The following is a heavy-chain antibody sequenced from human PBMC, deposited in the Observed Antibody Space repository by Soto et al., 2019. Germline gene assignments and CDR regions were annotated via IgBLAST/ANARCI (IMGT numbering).Heavy chain of an antibody. CDR3: AASQCIGGSCSTCYYGMDV. Sequence: SETLSLTCTVAGDSISAYYWSWIRQPTGKGLGWIGHIYNSGFTNYNPSLKGRVTISVDTSRNYFSLKVRSVTTADTAVYYCAASQCIGGSCSTCYYGMDVWGQGTTVTVSS. CDR2: IYNSGFT. J-gene: IGHJ6*02. V-gene: IGHV4-59*01. D-gene: IGHD2-15*01. CDR1: GDSISAYY.